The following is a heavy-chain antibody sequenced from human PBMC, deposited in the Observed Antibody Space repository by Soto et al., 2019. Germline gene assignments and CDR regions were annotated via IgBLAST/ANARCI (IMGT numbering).Heavy chain of an antibody. CDR3: ARGGHIAVVTASFDY. CDR1: GYTFNTYY. Sequence: GASLKVSCKPSGYTFNTYYLHWVRQAPGQALEWMGVIHPSGGGTTYAQKFLGRVTVTRDTSTSTVFMELSSLRSDDTAVYYCARGGHIAVVTASFDYWGQGTLVTVSS. J-gene: IGHJ4*02. V-gene: IGHV1-46*02. CDR2: IHPSGGGT. D-gene: IGHD2-21*02.